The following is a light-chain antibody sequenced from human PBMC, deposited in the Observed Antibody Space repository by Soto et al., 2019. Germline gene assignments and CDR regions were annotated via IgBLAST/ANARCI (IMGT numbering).Light chain of an antibody. V-gene: IGKV3-15*01. CDR2: GAS. Sequence: LMTQSPATLSVSPGERATLSCWASETVATNLAWYQQKPGQAPRLLISGASTRAAGISDRLRGSGSGTDFTLTIRRLEPEDFATYYCQQYSVYWTFGQGTKV. CDR1: ETVATN. CDR3: QQYSVYWT. J-gene: IGKJ1*01.